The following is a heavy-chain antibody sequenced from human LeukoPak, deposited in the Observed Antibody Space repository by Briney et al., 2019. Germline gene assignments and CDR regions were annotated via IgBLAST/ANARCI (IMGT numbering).Heavy chain of an antibody. J-gene: IGHJ4*02. CDR3: ARGYSSSWYTTPRLDY. D-gene: IGHD6-13*01. CDR2: INPSGGST. V-gene: IGHV1-46*01. Sequence: ASVKVSCKASGYTFTGYYMHWVRQAPGQGLEWMGIINPSGGSTSYAQKFQGRVTMTRDTSTSTVYMELSSLRSEDTAVYYCARGYSSSWYTTPRLDYWGQGTLVTVSS. CDR1: GYTFTGYY.